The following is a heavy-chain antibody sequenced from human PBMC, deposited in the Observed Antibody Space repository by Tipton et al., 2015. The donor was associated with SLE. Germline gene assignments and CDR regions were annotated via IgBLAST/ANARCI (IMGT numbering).Heavy chain of an antibody. V-gene: IGHV1-46*01. J-gene: IGHJ3*02. Sequence: QSGAEVKKPGASVKVSCKASGYTFTSYYMHWVRQAPGQGLEWMGIINPSGGSTTYAQKFQGRVTTTRDTSTSTVYMELSSLRSEDTAVYYCARAVTTGPDAFDIWGQGTMVTVSS. CDR1: GYTFTSYY. CDR3: ARAVTTGPDAFDI. CDR2: INPSGGST. D-gene: IGHD4-17*01.